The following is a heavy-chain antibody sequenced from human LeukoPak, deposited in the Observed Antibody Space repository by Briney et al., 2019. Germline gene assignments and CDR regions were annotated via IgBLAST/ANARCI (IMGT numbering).Heavy chain of an antibody. D-gene: IGHD3-10*01. CDR3: ARSPNRGGFGEFPNI. CDR2: IYYSGDT. J-gene: IGHJ3*02. Sequence: SETLSLTCAVSGFSITNNNWWGWIRQPPGKGLEWIGYIYYSGDTYYNPSLKSRVTMSVDTSKNQISLKLSSVTAVDSAMYYCARSPNRGGFGEFPNIWGQGTMVTVSS. V-gene: IGHV4-28*01. CDR1: GFSITNNNW.